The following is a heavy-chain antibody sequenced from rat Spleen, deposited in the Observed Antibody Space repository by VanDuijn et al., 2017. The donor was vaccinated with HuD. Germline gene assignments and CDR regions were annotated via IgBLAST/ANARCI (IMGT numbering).Heavy chain of an antibody. J-gene: IGHJ2*01. Sequence: QVQLKESGPGLVQPSQTLSLTCTVSGFSLTTYHVGWVRQSPGKGLEWMGVIWTGGTTAYHSSFNSRLSVSRDISKSQVFLRMNSLQTEDTATYYCVRANRESYAHFDYWGQGVVVTVSS. D-gene: IGHD1-12*01. CDR2: IWTGGTT. V-gene: IGHV2-43*01. CDR3: VRANRESYAHFDY. CDR1: GFSLTTYH.